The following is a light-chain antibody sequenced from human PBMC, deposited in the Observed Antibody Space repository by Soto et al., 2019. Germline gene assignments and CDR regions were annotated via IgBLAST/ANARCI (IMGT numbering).Light chain of an antibody. V-gene: IGLV2-8*01. CDR2: EVS. CDR3: NSYGGSSNVV. CDR1: SSDVGGYNF. Sequence: QSVLTQTPSASGAPGQSVTISCTGTSSDVGGYNFVSWYQQHPGKAPKIIIYEVSKRASGVPDRFSGSKSGNTASLTVSGLQADDEADYYCNSYGGSSNVVFGGGTKVTVL. J-gene: IGLJ3*02.